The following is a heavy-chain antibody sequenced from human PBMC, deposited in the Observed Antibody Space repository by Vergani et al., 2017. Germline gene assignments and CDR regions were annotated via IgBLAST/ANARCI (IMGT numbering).Heavy chain of an antibody. D-gene: IGHD3-22*01. V-gene: IGHV4-34*01. CDR2: INHSGST. CDR3: ARGGNRRGYYFDY. J-gene: IGHJ4*02. CDR1: GGSFSGYY. Sequence: QVQLQQWGAGLLKPSETLSLTCAVYGGSFSGYYWSWIRQPPGKGLEWIGEINHSGSTNYNPSLKSRVTIAVDTSKNQFSLKLSSVTAADTAVYYCARGGNRRGYYFDYWGQGTLVTVSS.